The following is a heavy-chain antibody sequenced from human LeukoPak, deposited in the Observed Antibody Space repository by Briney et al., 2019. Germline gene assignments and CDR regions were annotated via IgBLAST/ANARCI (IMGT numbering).Heavy chain of an antibody. CDR2: FDPEDGET. J-gene: IGHJ4*02. V-gene: IGHV1-24*01. D-gene: IGHD3-22*01. Sequence: ASVKVSCKVSGYTLTELSMHWVRQAPGKGLEWMGGFDPEDGETIYAQKFQGRVTMTEDTSTDTAYMELSSLRSEDTAVYYCATGLTYYYDSSDYANDYWGQGTLVTVSS. CDR3: ATGLTYYYDSSDYANDY. CDR1: GYTLTELS.